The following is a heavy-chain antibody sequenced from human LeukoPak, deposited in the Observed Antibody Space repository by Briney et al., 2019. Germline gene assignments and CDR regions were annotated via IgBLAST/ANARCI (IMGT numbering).Heavy chain of an antibody. D-gene: IGHD5-18*01. CDR2: IYYTGST. CDR3: ARVQIGYSYGLFDY. V-gene: IGHV4-59*01. J-gene: IGHJ4*02. Sequence: SETLSLTCTVSGGSITNYYWSWIRQPPGKGLEWIGYIYYTGSTNYNPSLKSRVTISVDTSKNQFSLKLSSVTAADTAVYYCARVQIGYSYGLFDYWGRGTLVTVSS. CDR1: GGSITNYY.